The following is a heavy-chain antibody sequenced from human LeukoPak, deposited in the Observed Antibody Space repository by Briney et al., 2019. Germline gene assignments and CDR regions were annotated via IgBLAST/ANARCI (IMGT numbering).Heavy chain of an antibody. Sequence: SETLSLTCTVSGGSISSSTSYWGWIRQPPGKGLEWIGSVYYDGSTYYSPSLKSRVTISVDTSKNQFSLKLSSVTAADTAVYYCARGGYYGSGSYYRFDPWGQGTLVTVSS. D-gene: IGHD3-10*01. V-gene: IGHV4-39*07. J-gene: IGHJ5*02. CDR1: GGSISSSTSY. CDR3: ARGGYYGSGSYYRFDP. CDR2: VYYDGST.